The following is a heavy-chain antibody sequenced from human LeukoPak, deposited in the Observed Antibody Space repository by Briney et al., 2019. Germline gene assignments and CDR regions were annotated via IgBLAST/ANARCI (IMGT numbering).Heavy chain of an antibody. D-gene: IGHD4-17*01. CDR2: IYSSGST. J-gene: IGHJ4*02. Sequence: SETLSLTCTVSGGSISSYYWSWIRQPAGKSLEWVGRIYSSGSTKYNPSLKSRVTMSVDTSKNQFSLKLSSVTAADTAVYYCARTADYGDYIPLDYWGQGTLVTVSS. V-gene: IGHV4-4*07. CDR3: ARTADYGDYIPLDY. CDR1: GGSISSYY.